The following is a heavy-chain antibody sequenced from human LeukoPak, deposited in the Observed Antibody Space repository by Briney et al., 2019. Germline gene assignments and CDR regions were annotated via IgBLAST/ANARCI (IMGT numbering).Heavy chain of an antibody. CDR1: GFTFSNAW. V-gene: IGHV3-15*01. Sequence: GGSLRLPRAASGFTFSNAWMRWVRQAPGKGLEWVGRIKSKTDGGTTDYAPPVKGRFTIPRDDSKNTLYLQMNSLKTEDTAMYYCTTEQLVSPRGGGWFDPRGQGTLVTVSS. D-gene: IGHD6-6*01. CDR2: IKSKTDGGTT. J-gene: IGHJ5*02. CDR3: TTEQLVSPRGGGWFDP.